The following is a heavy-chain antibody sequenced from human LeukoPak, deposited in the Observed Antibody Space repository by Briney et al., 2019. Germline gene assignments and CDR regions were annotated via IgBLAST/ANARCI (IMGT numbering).Heavy chain of an antibody. Sequence: GSLRLSCAASGFTFSSHAMIWVRQAPWKGLEWVSSIIGSGGSTYYADSVKGRFTISRDNSKNTVYLQMNSLSAEDTAVYYCAKAAVGIVVAGDWGQGTLVTVSS. CDR1: GFTFSSHA. D-gene: IGHD6-19*01. V-gene: IGHV3-23*01. CDR3: AKAAVGIVVAGD. J-gene: IGHJ4*02. CDR2: IIGSGGST.